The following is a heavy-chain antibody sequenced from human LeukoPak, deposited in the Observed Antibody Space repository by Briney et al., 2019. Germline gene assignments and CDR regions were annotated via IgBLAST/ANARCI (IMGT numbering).Heavy chain of an antibody. CDR2: ISFSTSTI. CDR1: GFTFSTYS. D-gene: IGHD3-10*01. CDR3: ARDTHYYGSGSPAFDI. J-gene: IGHJ3*02. V-gene: IGHV3-48*01. Sequence: GGSLRLSWVASGFTFSTYSMNWVRQAPGKGLEWVSYISFSTSTIYYADSVKGRFTISRDNAKNALYLQMNSLRAEDTAMYYCARDTHYYGSGSPAFDIWGQGTMVTVSS.